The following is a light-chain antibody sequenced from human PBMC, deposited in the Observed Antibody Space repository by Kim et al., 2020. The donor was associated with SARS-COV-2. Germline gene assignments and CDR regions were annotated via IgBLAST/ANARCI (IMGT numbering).Light chain of an antibody. V-gene: IGLV2-14*03. J-gene: IGLJ3*02. CDR3: SSFTDSSNWV. CDR2: DVS. CDR1: SSDVGGYDY. Sequence: QSALTQPASVSGSPGQSITISCTGTSSDVGGYDYVAWYQQHPGKAPKLMIYDVSSRPSGVSNRFSGSKSGNTASLTISGLQPEDEADYYCSSFTDSSNWVFGGGTKLSVL.